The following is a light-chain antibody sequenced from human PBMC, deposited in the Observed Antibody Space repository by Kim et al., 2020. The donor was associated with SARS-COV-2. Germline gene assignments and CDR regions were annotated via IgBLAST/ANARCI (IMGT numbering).Light chain of an antibody. Sequence: APGERATLSCRASQSVSSSYLAWYQQKPGQAPRLLIYGASSRATGIPDRFSGSGSGTDFTLTISRLQPEDFAVYYCQQYGGSPGTFGQGTRLEIK. CDR3: QQYGGSPGT. CDR1: QSVSSSY. CDR2: GAS. J-gene: IGKJ5*01. V-gene: IGKV3-20*01.